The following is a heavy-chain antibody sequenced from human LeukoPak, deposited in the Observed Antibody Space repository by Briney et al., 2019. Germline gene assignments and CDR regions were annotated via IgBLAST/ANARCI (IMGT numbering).Heavy chain of an antibody. CDR1: GYTFTYYG. D-gene: IGHD3-22*01. CDR3: ARGLWTENRGYYPFVPEDV. V-gene: IGHV1-18*01. J-gene: IGHJ6*02. CDR2: ISAYNPNT. Sequence: GASVKVSCKASGYTFTYYGISWVRQAPGLGLEWMGWISAYNPNTHYAQKVQDRVTLTTDTSTTTAYMELRSLRSDDTAVYYCARGLWTENRGYYPFVPEDVWGQGTTVTVSS.